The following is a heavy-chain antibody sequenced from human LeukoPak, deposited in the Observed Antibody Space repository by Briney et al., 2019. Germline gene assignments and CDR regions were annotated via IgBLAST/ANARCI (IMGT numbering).Heavy chain of an antibody. V-gene: IGHV4-59*08. Sequence: SETLSLTCTVSGGSISSYYWSWVRQPPGKGLEWIGYIYDSGSTNYNPSLKSRVTISVDTSKNQFSLKLSSVTAADTAVYYCARLGYGDYDIDYWGQGTLVTVSS. D-gene: IGHD4-17*01. CDR2: IYDSGST. CDR1: GGSISSYY. J-gene: IGHJ4*02. CDR3: ARLGYGDYDIDY.